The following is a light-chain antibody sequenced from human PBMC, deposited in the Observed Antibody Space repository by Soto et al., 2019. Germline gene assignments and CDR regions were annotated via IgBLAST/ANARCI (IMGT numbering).Light chain of an antibody. Sequence: EIVLTQSPGTLSLSPGERATLSCRASQGIGDTLAWYQQKPGQTPRLLIYDTSIRATGVPARFSGSRSGAEFTLTISSLQSEDFAVSYCQHYVTWPLTFGGGTKVDIK. J-gene: IGKJ4*01. CDR1: QGIGDT. CDR3: QHYVTWPLT. CDR2: DTS. V-gene: IGKV3-15*01.